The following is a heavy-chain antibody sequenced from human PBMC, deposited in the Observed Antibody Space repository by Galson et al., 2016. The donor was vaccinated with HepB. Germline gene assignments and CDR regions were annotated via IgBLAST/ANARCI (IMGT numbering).Heavy chain of an antibody. CDR2: IKEDGSQT. D-gene: IGHD5-18*01. V-gene: IGHV3-7*01. J-gene: IGHJ5*02. CDR3: ARGDTARLVDWGWFDP. CDR1: GFSFSFYW. Sequence: SLRLSCAASGFSFSFYWMSWVRQAPGKGLEWVANIKEDGSQTYYVESVKGRFTISRDNAKNSLYQQMTSLKAEDTAVYYCARGDTARLVDWGWFDPWGQGTLVTVSS.